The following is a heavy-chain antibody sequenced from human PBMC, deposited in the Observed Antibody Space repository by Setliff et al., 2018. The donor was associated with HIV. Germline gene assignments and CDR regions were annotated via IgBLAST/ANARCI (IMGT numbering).Heavy chain of an antibody. J-gene: IGHJ4*02. CDR3: ARKGNWNYPYDY. V-gene: IGHV4-4*09. Sequence: SETLSLTCTVSGGSINNYYWSWIRQPPGKGLEWIGYIYTSGTTNYNPSLKSRVTISIDTSKNQFSLRLTSVTAADTAVYYCARKGNWNYPYDYWGQGTLVNVS. CDR1: GGSINNYY. CDR2: IYTSGTT. D-gene: IGHD1-7*01.